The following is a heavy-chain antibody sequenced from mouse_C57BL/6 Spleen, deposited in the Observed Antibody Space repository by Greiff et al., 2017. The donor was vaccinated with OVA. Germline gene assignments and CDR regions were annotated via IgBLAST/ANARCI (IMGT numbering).Heavy chain of an antibody. J-gene: IGHJ2*01. CDR3: TRDPGTGYFDY. CDR2: ISSGGDYI. CDR1: GFTFSSYA. V-gene: IGHV5-9-1*02. Sequence: EVQGVESGEGLVKPGGSLKLSCAASGFTFSSYAMSWVRQTPEKRLEWVAYISSGGDYIYYADTVKGRFTISRDNARNTLYLQMSSLKSEDTAMYYCTRDPGTGYFDYWGQGTTLTVSS. D-gene: IGHD4-1*01.